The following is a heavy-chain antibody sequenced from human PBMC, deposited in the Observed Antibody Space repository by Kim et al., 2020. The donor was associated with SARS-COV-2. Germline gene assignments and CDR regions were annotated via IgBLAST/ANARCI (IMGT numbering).Heavy chain of an antibody. V-gene: IGHV3-30*04. Sequence: GGSLRLSCAASGFTFSSYAMHWVRQAPGKGLEWVAVISYDGSNKYYADSVKGRFTISGDNSKNTLYLQMNSLRAEDTAVYYCARDNPETTWFGELFHYY. J-gene: IGHJ6*01. D-gene: IGHD3-10*01. CDR2: ISYDGSNK. CDR1: GFTFSSYA. CDR3: ARDNPETTWFGELFHYY.